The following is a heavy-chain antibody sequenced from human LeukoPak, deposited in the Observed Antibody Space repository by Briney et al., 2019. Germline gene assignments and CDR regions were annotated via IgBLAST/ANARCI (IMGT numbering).Heavy chain of an antibody. D-gene: IGHD6-13*01. CDR3: ARDPTGIAAAGTGWFDP. V-gene: IGHV4-59*01. J-gene: IGHJ5*02. Sequence: PSETLSLTCTVSGGSISSYYWSWLRQPPGKGLEWIGYIYYSGSTNYNPSLKSRVTISVDTSKNQFSLKLSSVTAADTAVYYCARDPTGIAAAGTGWFDPWGQGTLVTVSS. CDR2: IYYSGST. CDR1: GGSISSYY.